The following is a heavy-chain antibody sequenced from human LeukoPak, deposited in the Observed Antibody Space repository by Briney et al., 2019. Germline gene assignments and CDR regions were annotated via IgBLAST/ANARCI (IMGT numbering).Heavy chain of an antibody. CDR2: INRGGST. D-gene: IGHD3-10*01. CDR3: ARGYGSGSYYHY. J-gene: IGHJ4*02. CDR1: GGSFNDYY. Sequence: SETLSLTCAVYGGSFNDYYWSWIRQPPGKGLEWIGEINRGGSTSYNPSLKSRVTISADTSKNQFSLKLSSVTAADTAVYYCARGYGSGSYYHYWGQGTLVTVSS. V-gene: IGHV4-34*01.